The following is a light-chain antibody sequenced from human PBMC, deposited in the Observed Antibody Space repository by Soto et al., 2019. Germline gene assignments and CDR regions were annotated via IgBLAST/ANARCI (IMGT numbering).Light chain of an antibody. CDR3: QQYNKWWT. Sequence: DIQMTQSPSTLSASVGDRVTITCRASQSISSWLAWYQQKPGKAPKLLIYKASSLESGVPSRFSGSGSGTEFTLTITSLQSEDFAVYYCQQYNKWWTFGQGTKVDIK. CDR1: QSISSW. CDR2: KAS. V-gene: IGKV1-5*03. J-gene: IGKJ1*01.